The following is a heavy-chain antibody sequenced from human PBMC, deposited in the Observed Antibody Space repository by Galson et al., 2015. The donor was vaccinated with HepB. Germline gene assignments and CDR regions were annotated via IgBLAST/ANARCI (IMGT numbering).Heavy chain of an antibody. J-gene: IGHJ5*02. CDR3: AREWEDGYRYNYFDP. D-gene: IGHD5-24*01. CDR2: TYYRSKWFP. Sequence: CAISGDSVSSHSAAWHWIRQSPSRGLEWLGRTYYRSKWFPTSAVSVKSRISINPDTSKHQFSLQLHAVTPEDTAVYSCAREWEDGYRYNYFDPWGQGTLVTVSS. CDR1: GDSVSSHSAA. V-gene: IGHV6-1*01.